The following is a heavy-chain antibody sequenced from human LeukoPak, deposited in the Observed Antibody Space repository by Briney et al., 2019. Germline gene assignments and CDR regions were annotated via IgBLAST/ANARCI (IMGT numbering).Heavy chain of an antibody. D-gene: IGHD3-10*01. V-gene: IGHV3-72*01. CDR2: SRNKPNSYTT. CDR3: ARGKNSFDY. CDR1: GFIFGDYY. Sequence: GGALRLSCAVSGFIFGDYYMDWVRQAPGKGLEWVGSSRNKPNSYTTEYAASVKGRFTVSRDESNNLLYLQMNSLKTEDTAAYYCARGKNSFDYWGQGILVTVSS. J-gene: IGHJ4*02.